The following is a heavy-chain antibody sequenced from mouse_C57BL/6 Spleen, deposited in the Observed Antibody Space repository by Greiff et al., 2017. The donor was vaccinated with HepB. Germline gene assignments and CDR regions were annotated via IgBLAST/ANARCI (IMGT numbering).Heavy chain of an antibody. CDR1: GYAFSSSW. J-gene: IGHJ2*01. CDR2: IDPGDGDT. D-gene: IGHD2-1*01. Sequence: QVQLQQSGPELVKPGASVKISCKASGYAFSSSWMNWVKQRPGKGLEWIGRIDPGDGDTNYNGKFKGKATLTADKSSSTAYMQLSSLTSEDSAFYCGAVYGNYDDWGQGTTLTVSS. V-gene: IGHV1-82*01. CDR3: AVYGNYDD.